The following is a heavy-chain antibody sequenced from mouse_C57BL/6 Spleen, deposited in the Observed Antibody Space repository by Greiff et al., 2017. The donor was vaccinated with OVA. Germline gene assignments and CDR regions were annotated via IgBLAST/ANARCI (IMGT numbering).Heavy chain of an antibody. V-gene: IGHV1-55*01. CDR2: IYPGSGST. D-gene: IGHD1-1*01. Sequence: QVQLQQPGAELVKPGASVKMSCKASGYTFTSYWLTWVKQRPGQGLEWIGDIYPGSGSTNYNEKFKSKATLTVDTSSSTAYMQLSSLTSEDSAVYYCARGVYYGSSLFAYWGQGTLVTVSA. J-gene: IGHJ3*01. CDR3: ARGVYYGSSLFAY. CDR1: GYTFTSYW.